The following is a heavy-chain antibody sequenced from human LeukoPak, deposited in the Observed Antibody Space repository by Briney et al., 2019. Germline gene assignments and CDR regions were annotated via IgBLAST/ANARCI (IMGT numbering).Heavy chain of an antibody. D-gene: IGHD3-10*01. CDR3: ARVRLPYYYGSGSYEGAFDI. CDR1: GYTFTGYY. CDR2: INPNSGGT. J-gene: IGHJ3*02. Sequence: GASVKVSCKASGYTFTGYYMHWVRQAPGQGLERMGWINPNSGGTNYAQKFQGRVTMTRDTSINTAYMELSRLRSDDTAVYYCARVRLPYYYGSGSYEGAFDIWGQGTMVTVSS. V-gene: IGHV1-2*02.